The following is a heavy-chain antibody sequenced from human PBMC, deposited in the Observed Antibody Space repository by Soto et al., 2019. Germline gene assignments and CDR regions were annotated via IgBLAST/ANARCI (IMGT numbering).Heavy chain of an antibody. V-gene: IGHV3-33*01. Sequence: QMQLVESGGGVVQPGRSLRLSCAASGFTFSNYGMLWVRQAPDKGLEWVASIWYDGSNKYYADSVRGRFTISRDNSKNTLHLQMNSLRVEDTAVYYCARFFASSSDPPSNSWGQGTLVTVSS. CDR1: GFTFSNYG. J-gene: IGHJ4*02. CDR2: IWYDGSNK. D-gene: IGHD6-6*01. CDR3: ARFFASSSDPPSNS.